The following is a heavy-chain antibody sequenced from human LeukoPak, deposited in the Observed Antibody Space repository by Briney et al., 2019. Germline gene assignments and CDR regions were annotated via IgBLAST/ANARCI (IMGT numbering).Heavy chain of an antibody. CDR1: GYSFTSYY. CDR2: INPNSGGT. Sequence: GASVKVSCKASGYSFTSYYIHWVRQAPGQGLEWMGWINPNSGGTNYAQKFQGWVTMTRDTSISTAYMELSRLRSDDTAVYYCARDLGTSDGDSRLYYYYGMDVWGQGTTVTVSS. CDR3: ARDLGTSDGDSRLYYYYGMDV. V-gene: IGHV1-2*04. D-gene: IGHD4-17*01. J-gene: IGHJ6*02.